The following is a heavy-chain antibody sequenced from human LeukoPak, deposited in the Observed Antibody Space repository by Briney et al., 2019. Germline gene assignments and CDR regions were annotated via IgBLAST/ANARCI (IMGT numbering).Heavy chain of an antibody. CDR1: GGSFSGYY. Sequence: SSETLSLTCAVYGGSFSGYYWSWIRQPPGKGLEWIGEINHSGSTNYNPSLKSRVTISVDTSKNQFSLKLSSVTAADTAVCYCARRRDYYGSGSYYRGTPIDYWGQGTLVTVSS. CDR3: ARRRDYYGSGSYYRGTPIDY. J-gene: IGHJ4*02. V-gene: IGHV4-34*01. D-gene: IGHD3-10*01. CDR2: INHSGST.